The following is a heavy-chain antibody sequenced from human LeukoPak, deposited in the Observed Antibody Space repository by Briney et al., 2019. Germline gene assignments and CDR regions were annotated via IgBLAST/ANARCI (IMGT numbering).Heavy chain of an antibody. CDR2: INPNSGGT. Sequence: GASVKVSCKASGYTFTGYYMHWVRQAPGQGLEWMGWINPNSGGTNYAQKFQGRVTMTRDTSISTAYMELSRLRSDDTAVYYCASLKTKDSSGYYPSKPAFDIWGQGTMVTVSS. V-gene: IGHV1-2*02. J-gene: IGHJ3*02. CDR3: ASLKTKDSSGYYPSKPAFDI. D-gene: IGHD3-22*01. CDR1: GYTFTGYY.